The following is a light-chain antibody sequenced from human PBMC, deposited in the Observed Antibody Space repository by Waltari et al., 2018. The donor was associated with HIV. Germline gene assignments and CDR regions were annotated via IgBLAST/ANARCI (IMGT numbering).Light chain of an antibody. J-gene: IGLJ2*01. CDR2: DHS. CDR3: HSYDSDNQI. V-gene: IGLV6-57*01. CDR1: SGSIASNS. Sequence: NFMLTQPHSVSDSPGKTVTIYCTRNSGSIASNSVQWYQRRPGSSPTTVIFDHSQRPSGVSDRFSASIDTSSNSASLTIVGLKTEDEGDFFCHSYDSDNQIFGGGTKLTVL.